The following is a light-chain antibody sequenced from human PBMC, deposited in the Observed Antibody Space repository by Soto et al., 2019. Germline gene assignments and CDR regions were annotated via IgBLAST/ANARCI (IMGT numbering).Light chain of an antibody. Sequence: EIVLTQSPGTLSLSPGDRATLSCRASQSVRSGYFAWYQQKPGQAPRLLIVGASSRATGIPDRFSGGGSGTDFTLTISRLEPEDCALYYCHQYGNSPLTFGGGTTVEIK. CDR1: QSVRSGY. CDR2: GAS. V-gene: IGKV3-20*01. CDR3: HQYGNSPLT. J-gene: IGKJ4*01.